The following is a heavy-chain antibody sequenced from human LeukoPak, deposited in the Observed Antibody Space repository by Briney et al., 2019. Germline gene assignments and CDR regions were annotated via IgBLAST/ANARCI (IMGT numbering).Heavy chain of an antibody. CDR3: ANQYCSGGRCYYSNY. Sequence: GGSLRLSCAASGFTFSSYAMSWVRQAPGKGLEWVSTISISGGNTYYVDSVKGRFTISRDNSKNTLYLQMTSLRAEDTAVYYCANQYCSGGRCYYSNYWGQGTLVTVSS. CDR2: ISISGGNT. V-gene: IGHV3-23*01. J-gene: IGHJ4*02. D-gene: IGHD2-15*01. CDR1: GFTFSSYA.